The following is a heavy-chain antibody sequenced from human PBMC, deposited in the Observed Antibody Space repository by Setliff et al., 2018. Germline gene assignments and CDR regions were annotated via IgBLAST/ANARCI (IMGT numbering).Heavy chain of an antibody. D-gene: IGHD1-1*01. V-gene: IGHV3-66*02. Sequence: PGGSLRLSCAASGFTVSSNYMSWVRQAPGQGLEWVSVIYSSGDTYTADSVRGRFIISRDNSKNMVYLQMNSLRSEDTALYFCARSGDPKSAFERYLFDWGQGTLVTVSS. CDR3: ARSGDPKSAFERYLFD. CDR2: IYSSGDT. J-gene: IGHJ4*02. CDR1: GFTVSSNY.